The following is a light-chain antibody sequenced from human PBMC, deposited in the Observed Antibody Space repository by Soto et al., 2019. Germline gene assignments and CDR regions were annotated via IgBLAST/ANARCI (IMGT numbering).Light chain of an antibody. CDR2: AAS. Sequence: AIQMTQSPSSLSASVGDRVTITCRASQGIRNDLGWYQQKPGKAPKLLIYAASSLQSGVPSRFSGSGSGTDFTLTISSLQPEDSAVYYCQQRHMWPITFGQGTRLEIK. CDR1: QGIRND. V-gene: IGKV1-6*01. J-gene: IGKJ5*01. CDR3: QQRHMWPIT.